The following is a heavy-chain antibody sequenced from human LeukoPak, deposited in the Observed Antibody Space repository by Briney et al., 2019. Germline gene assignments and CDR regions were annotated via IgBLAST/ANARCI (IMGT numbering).Heavy chain of an antibody. J-gene: IGHJ4*02. D-gene: IGHD5-12*01. Sequence: ASVKVSCKTSGGTFSSYAISWVRQAPGQGLEWMGWISAYNGNTNYAQKLQGRVTMTTDTSTSTAYMELRSLRSDDTAVYYCARDLGLGGYSGYELGRDIWGQGTLVTVSS. CDR1: GGTFSSYA. CDR2: ISAYNGNT. CDR3: ARDLGLGGYSGYELGRDI. V-gene: IGHV1-18*01.